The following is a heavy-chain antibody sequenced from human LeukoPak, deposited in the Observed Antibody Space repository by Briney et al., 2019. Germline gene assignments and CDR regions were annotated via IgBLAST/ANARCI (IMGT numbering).Heavy chain of an antibody. V-gene: IGHV4-59*08. J-gene: IGHJ4*02. CDR3: ARRYGDSEAHFDY. CDR1: GGSIGSYY. CDR2: IYYSGST. Sequence: ETLSLTCTVSGGSIGSYYWSWIRQPPGKGLEWIGYIYYSGSTNYNPSLKSRVTISVDTSKNQFSLKLSSVTAADTAVYYCARRYGDSEAHFDYWGQGTLVTVSS. D-gene: IGHD4-17*01.